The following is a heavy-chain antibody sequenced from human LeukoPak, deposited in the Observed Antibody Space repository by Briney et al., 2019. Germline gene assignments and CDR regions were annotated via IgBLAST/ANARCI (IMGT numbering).Heavy chain of an antibody. CDR2: IYTSGST. J-gene: IGHJ4*02. V-gene: IGHV4-61*02. CDR1: GGSISSGSYY. CDR3: ARWGIAAHFDY. D-gene: IGHD6-13*01. Sequence: PSLTLSLTCTVSGGSISSGSYYWSWIRQPAGKGLEWIGRIYTSGSTNYNPSLKSRVTISVDTSKNQFSLKLSSVTAADTAVYYCARWGIAAHFDYWGQGTLVTVSS.